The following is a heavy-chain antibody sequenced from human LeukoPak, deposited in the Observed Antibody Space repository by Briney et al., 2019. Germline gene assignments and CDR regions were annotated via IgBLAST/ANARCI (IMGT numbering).Heavy chain of an antibody. D-gene: IGHD3-10*01. J-gene: IGHJ4*02. Sequence: SETLSLTCVVSGGSISSGGYSWSWIRQPPGKGLEWIGYIYHSGSTDYNPSLKSRVTMAVDRSKNQFSLKLNSVTAADTAVYYCVRGVGYFDYWGQGTLVIVSS. CDR2: IYHSGST. CDR1: GGSISSGGYS. V-gene: IGHV4-30-2*01. CDR3: VRGVGYFDY.